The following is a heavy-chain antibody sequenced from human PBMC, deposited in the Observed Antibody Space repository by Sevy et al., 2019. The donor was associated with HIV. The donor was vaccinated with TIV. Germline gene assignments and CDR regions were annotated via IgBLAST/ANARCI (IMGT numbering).Heavy chain of an antibody. D-gene: IGHD3-3*01. V-gene: IGHV3-15*01. Sequence: GGSLRLSCAASGFTFSSYSMNWVRQAPGKGLEWLGRIKSKTEGGSAEYASPVKGRFTISRDDSKSTLYLQMNRLRTEDTGVYYCTGATVFGATWFDPWGQGALVTVSS. J-gene: IGHJ5*02. CDR3: TGATVFGATWFDP. CDR1: GFTFSSYS. CDR2: IKSKTEGGSA.